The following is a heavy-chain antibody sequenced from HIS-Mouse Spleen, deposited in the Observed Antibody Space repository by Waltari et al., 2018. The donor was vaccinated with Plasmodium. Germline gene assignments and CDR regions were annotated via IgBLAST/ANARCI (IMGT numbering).Heavy chain of an antibody. CDR2: IYYSGST. Sequence: QLQLQESGPGLVKPSETLSLTCTVSGGSISSSSYYWGWFRQPPGKGLEWIGSIYYSGSTYHNPSVKSRVTISVDTSKNQFSLKLSSVTAADTAVYYCARFVGRDGYDYWGQGTLVTVSS. CDR3: ARFVGRDGYDY. D-gene: IGHD5-12*01. V-gene: IGHV4-39*07. J-gene: IGHJ4*02. CDR1: GGSISSSSYY.